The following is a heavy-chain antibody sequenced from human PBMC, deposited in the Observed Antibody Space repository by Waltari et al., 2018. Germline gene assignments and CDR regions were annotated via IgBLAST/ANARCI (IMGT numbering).Heavy chain of an antibody. Sequence: QVELQESGPGLVKASETLSLTCTVSGGSISTYYWSWIRQPPGKGLEYIGYVYYTGTTNSNPSLKNRFTISLDTSKNQFSLKVNSVTAADTAVYYCARADSSTAYFYYYMDVWGTGTTVTVSS. V-gene: IGHV4-59*01. D-gene: IGHD6-13*01. J-gene: IGHJ6*03. CDR3: ARADSSTAYFYYYMDV. CDR2: VYYTGTT. CDR1: GGSISTYY.